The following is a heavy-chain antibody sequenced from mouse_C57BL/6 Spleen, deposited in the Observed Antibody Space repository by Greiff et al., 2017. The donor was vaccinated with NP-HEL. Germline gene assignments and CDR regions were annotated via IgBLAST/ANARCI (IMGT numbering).Heavy chain of an antibody. D-gene: IGHD1-1*01. V-gene: IGHV1-15*01. J-gene: IGHJ4*01. CDR3: TYGSSPYAMDY. CDR2: IDPETGGT. Sequence: VQLQQSGAELVRPGASVTLSCKASGYTFTDYEMHWVKQTPVHGLEWIGAIDPETGGTAYNQKFKGKAILTADKSSSTAYMELRSLTSEDSAVYYCTYGSSPYAMDYWGQGTSVTVSS. CDR1: GYTFTDYE.